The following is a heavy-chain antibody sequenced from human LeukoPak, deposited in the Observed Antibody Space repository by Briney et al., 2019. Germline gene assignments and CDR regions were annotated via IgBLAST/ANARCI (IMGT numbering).Heavy chain of an antibody. Sequence: GGSLRLSCAASGFTFSSYAMHWVRQAPGKGLEWVAVISYDGSNKYYADSVKGRFTISRDNSKNTLYLQMNSLRAEDTAVYYCARAFWGRWFGELLPLDYWGQGTLVAVSS. J-gene: IGHJ4*02. D-gene: IGHD3-10*01. CDR2: ISYDGSNK. CDR1: GFTFSSYA. V-gene: IGHV3-30*04. CDR3: ARAFWGRWFGELLPLDY.